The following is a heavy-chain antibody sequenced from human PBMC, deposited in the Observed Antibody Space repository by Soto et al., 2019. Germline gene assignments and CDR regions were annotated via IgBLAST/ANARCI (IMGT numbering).Heavy chain of an antibody. Sequence: SETLSLTCTVSGGSVSSYYWSWIRQPPGKGLEWIGYIYYSGSTNYNPSLKSRVTISVDTSKNQFSLKLSSVTAADTAVYYCASGMMATIFLVHDYYFDYWGQGTPVTVSS. D-gene: IGHD5-12*01. CDR2: IYYSGST. J-gene: IGHJ4*02. CDR1: GGSVSSYY. V-gene: IGHV4-59*02. CDR3: ASGMMATIFLVHDYYFDY.